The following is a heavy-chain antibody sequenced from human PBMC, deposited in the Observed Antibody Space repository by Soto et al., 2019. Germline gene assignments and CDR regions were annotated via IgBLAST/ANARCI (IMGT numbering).Heavy chain of an antibody. V-gene: IGHV3-33*01. CDR3: ARDPNYDSSGYRIDY. J-gene: IGHJ4*02. D-gene: IGHD3-22*01. CDR1: GFTFSSYG. Sequence: QVQLVESGGGVVQPGRSLRLSCAASGFTFSSYGMHWVRQAPGKGLEWVAVIWYDGSNKYYADSVKGRFTISRDNSKNTLYLQMNSLRAEDTAVYYCARDPNYDSSGYRIDYWGQGTLVTVSS. CDR2: IWYDGSNK.